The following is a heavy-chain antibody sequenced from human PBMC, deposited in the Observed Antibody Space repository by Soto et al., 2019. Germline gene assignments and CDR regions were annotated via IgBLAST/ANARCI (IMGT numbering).Heavy chain of an antibody. CDR2: IYDGGST. V-gene: IGHV4-59*01. J-gene: IGHJ4*02. CDR3: ARDRELYDSNGLYFDY. Sequence: QVQLQESGPGLVEPSETLSLTCAISGASITRYYWSWIRQSPGKGLEWIGYIYDGGSTKYSPSLKSRVTISMDTSKNQFSLKLTSVTAADTAVYYCARDRELYDSNGLYFDYWGQGTLVTVSS. CDR1: GASITRYY. D-gene: IGHD3-22*01.